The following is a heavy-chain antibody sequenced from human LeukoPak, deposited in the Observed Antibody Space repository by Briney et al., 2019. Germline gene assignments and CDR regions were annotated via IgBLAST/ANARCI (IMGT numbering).Heavy chain of an antibody. V-gene: IGHV3-48*04. CDR3: ARDDPVVYATYDH. CDR2: ISSSGSTI. J-gene: IGHJ4*02. D-gene: IGHD2-8*02. Sequence: GGSLRLSCAASGFTFSSYWMSWVRQAPGKGLEWVSYISSSGSTIYYADSVKGRFTISRDNAKSSLFLQMTSLRADDTAVYYCARDDPVVYATYDHWGQGTLVTVSS. CDR1: GFTFSSYW.